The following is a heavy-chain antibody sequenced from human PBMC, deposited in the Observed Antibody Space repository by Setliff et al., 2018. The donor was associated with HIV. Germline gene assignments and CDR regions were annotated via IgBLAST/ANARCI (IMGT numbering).Heavy chain of an antibody. D-gene: IGHD3-3*01. V-gene: IGHV3-23*01. J-gene: IGHJ5*02. CDR1: GFTFSSYA. CDR3: ARVLLVTNPVYGVVSNWFDP. Sequence: GGSLRLSCAASGFTFSSYAMSWVRQAPGKGLEWVSTVSGSAGNTYYADSVKGRFTISRDNAKNSLYLQINSLRAEDTAVYYCARVLLVTNPVYGVVSNWFDPWGQGTLVTVSS. CDR2: VSGSAGNT.